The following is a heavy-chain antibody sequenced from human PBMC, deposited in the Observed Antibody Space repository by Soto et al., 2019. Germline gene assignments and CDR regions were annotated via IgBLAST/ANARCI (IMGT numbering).Heavy chain of an antibody. CDR1: GDSVNSDNYY. D-gene: IGHD6-19*01. CDR2: IYFSGGT. Sequence: PSETLSLTCDVFGDSVNSDNYYWTWFRQPPGKDLEWIGNIYFSGGTYYNPSLNSRVTLSIDTSKNHFSLKLTSVTAADTAMYYCARHRAVAGLDYWGQGTLVTVSS. J-gene: IGHJ4*02. V-gene: IGHV4-39*01. CDR3: ARHRAVAGLDY.